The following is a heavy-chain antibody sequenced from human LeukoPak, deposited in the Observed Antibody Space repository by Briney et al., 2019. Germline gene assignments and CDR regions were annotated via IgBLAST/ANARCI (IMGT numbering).Heavy chain of an antibody. V-gene: IGHV3-21*01. CDR2: ISSSSSYI. CDR1: GFTFSSYS. Sequence: PGRSLRLSCAASGFTFSSYSMNWVRQAPGKGLEWVSSISSSSSYIYYADSVKGRFTISRDNAKNSLYLQMNSLRAEDTAVYYCASISTTVVTPVDYWGQGTLVTVSS. J-gene: IGHJ4*02. CDR3: ASISTTVVTPVDY. D-gene: IGHD4-23*01.